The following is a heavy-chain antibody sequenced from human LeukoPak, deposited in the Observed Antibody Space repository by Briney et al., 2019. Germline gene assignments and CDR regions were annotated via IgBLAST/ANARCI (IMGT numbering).Heavy chain of an antibody. CDR1: ASGSSSNW. J-gene: IGHJ3*01. D-gene: IGHD6-19*01. Sequence: GESLKSPCRASASGSSSNWFGCWLRLPGKDGKGLGVIYPGDSDTRYSPSFQGHVTISADTSISTAYLQWSSLKASDTAMYFCARQAYSSGHDAFDFWGQGTMVTVSS. CDR2: IYPGDSDT. CDR3: ARQAYSSGHDAFDF. V-gene: IGHV5-51*01.